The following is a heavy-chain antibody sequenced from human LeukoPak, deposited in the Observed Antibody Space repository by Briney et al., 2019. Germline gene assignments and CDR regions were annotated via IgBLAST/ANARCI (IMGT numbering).Heavy chain of an antibody. CDR1: GFTFTDYY. D-gene: IGHD2-15*01. J-gene: IGHJ4*02. V-gene: IGHV3-11*05. CDR3: AREAPARRGFYYGY. Sequence: GGSLRLSCAAPGFTFTDYYMSWICQAPGKGLEWVSYISTSSSHTYYADSVKARFTISRDNTKNSLYLQMMSLRAEDTAVNYSAREAPARRGFYYGYWGQGTLVTVSS. CDR2: ISTSSSHT.